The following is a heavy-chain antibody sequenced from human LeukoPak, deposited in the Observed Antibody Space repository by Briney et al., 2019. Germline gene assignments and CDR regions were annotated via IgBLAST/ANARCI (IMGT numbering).Heavy chain of an antibody. CDR2: DGSDK. CDR3: AKRAATGTEFYNYYYMDV. Sequence: GGSLRLSCAAGGFNFRYYGMHCIRHDGSDKFYADSVKGRFTVSRDNAKNTLFLEMNSLRGEDTALYYCAKRAATGTEFYNYYYMDVWGKGTMVTVSS. D-gene: IGHD1-1*01. V-gene: IGHV3-30*02. J-gene: IGHJ6*03. CDR1: GFNFRYYG.